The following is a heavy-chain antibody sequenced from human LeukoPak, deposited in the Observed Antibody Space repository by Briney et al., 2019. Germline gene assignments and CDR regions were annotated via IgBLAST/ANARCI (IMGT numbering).Heavy chain of an antibody. Sequence: SVKVSCKASGGTFSSYAISWVRQAPGQGLEWMGRIIPILGIANYAQKFQGRVTITADKSTSTAYMELSSLRSEDTAVYYCASLPSIFGVVTGDAFDIWGQGTMVTVSS. CDR1: GGTFSSYA. J-gene: IGHJ3*02. D-gene: IGHD3-3*01. CDR3: ASLPSIFGVVTGDAFDI. V-gene: IGHV1-69*04. CDR2: IIPILGIA.